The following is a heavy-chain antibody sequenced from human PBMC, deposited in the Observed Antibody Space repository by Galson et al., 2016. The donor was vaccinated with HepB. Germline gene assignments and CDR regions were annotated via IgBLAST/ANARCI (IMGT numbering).Heavy chain of an antibody. V-gene: IGHV2-5*02. Sequence: PALVKPTQTLTLTCTFSGFSLSTSGVAVGWIRQPPGKALEWLALIYWDDDKRYSPSLKSRLTITKDTSKNQVVLTMTNMDPVDTATYYCAHSGFGSYDNGGYYLTTGYFQHWGQGTLVTVSS. CDR1: GFSLSTSGVA. J-gene: IGHJ1*01. CDR3: AHSGFGSYDNGGYYLTTGYFQH. CDR2: IYWDDDK. D-gene: IGHD3-22*01.